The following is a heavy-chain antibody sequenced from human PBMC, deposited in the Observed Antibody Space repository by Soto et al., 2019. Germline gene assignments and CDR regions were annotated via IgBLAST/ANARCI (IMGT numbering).Heavy chain of an antibody. CDR1: GGSFSGYY. CDR2: INHSGST. D-gene: IGHD6-6*01. V-gene: IGHV4-34*01. J-gene: IGHJ6*02. CDR3: ASPRHRSRYLPPYYYGMDV. Sequence: SETLSLTCAVYGGSFSGYYWSWIRQPPGKGLEWIGEINHSGSTNYNPSLKSRVTISVDTSRNQFSLKLSSVTAADTAVYYCASPRHRSRYLPPYYYGMDVWGQGTTVTVSS.